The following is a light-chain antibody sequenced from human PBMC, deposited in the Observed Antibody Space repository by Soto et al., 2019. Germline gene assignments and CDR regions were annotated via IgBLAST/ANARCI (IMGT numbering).Light chain of an antibody. V-gene: IGLV2-8*01. CDR3: ISYAVSDNLV. J-gene: IGLJ2*01. CDR2: EVT. CDR1: SSDVGNYNY. Sequence: QSALTQPPSASGSPGQSVTISCTGTSSDVGNYNYFSWYQQPPGKAPKLLIYEVTKRPAGVPDRFSGSKSDNTASLTVSGLQAEDEDDYYGISYAVSDNLVVGGGTKLTVL.